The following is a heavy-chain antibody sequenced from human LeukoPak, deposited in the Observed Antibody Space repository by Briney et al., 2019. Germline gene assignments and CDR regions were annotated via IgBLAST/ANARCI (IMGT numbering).Heavy chain of an antibody. J-gene: IGHJ4*02. CDR2: IYYTGSP. D-gene: IGHD3-10*01. CDR1: GGSVSSGTYY. CDR3: ARRSGSGRSFDY. Sequence: PSETLSLTCTVSGGSVSSGTYYWSWIRQPPGKGLEWHGYIYYTGSPNYHPSLKTRLPIPVDTSKNQFSLKLTSVTPANPAVYSCARRSGSGRSFDYSGQGTLATVSS. V-gene: IGHV4-61*01.